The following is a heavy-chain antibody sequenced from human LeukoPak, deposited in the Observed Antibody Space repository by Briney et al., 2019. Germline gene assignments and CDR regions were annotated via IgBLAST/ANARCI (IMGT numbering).Heavy chain of an antibody. J-gene: IGHJ4*02. V-gene: IGHV4-34*01. D-gene: IGHD4-11*01. CDR1: GGSFSGYY. Sequence: PSETLSLTCAVYGGSFSGYYWSWTRQPPGKGLEWIGEINHSGSTNYNPSLKSRVTISVDTSKNQFSLKLSSVTAADTAVYYCARGSASNGAHYWGQGTLVTVSS. CDR2: INHSGST. CDR3: ARGSASNGAHY.